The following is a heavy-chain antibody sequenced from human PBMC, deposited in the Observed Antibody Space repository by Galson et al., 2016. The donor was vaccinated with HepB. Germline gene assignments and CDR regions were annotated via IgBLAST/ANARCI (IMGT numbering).Heavy chain of an antibody. J-gene: IGHJ4*02. D-gene: IGHD6-25*01. CDR1: GFTFSSCA. CDR3: ARRRAPGRMAAGFDY. CDR2: ISYDGINK. V-gene: IGHV3-30*04. Sequence: SLRLSCAASGFTFSSCAMHWVRQPPGKGLEWVAVISYDGINKYYVDSVNGRFTISRDNSKNTLFLQMNSLRPEDTAVDYCARRRAPGRMAAGFDYWGQGTLVTVSS.